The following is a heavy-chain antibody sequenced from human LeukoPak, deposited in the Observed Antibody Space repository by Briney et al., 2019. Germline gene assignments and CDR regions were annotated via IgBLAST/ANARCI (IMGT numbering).Heavy chain of an antibody. J-gene: IGHJ4*02. D-gene: IGHD6-6*01. CDR3: ARVAYSSSYRRQLQMYYFDY. CDR2: INWNGGST. Sequence: GGSLRLSCAASGFTLDDYGMSWVRQAPGKGLEWVSGINWNGGSTGYADSVKGRFTISRDSAKNALYLQMNSLTAEDTALYHCARVAYSSSYRRQLQMYYFDYWGQGALVTVSS. V-gene: IGHV3-20*01. CDR1: GFTLDDYG.